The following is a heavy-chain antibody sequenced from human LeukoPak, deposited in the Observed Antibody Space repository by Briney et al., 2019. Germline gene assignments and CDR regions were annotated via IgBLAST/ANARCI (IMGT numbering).Heavy chain of an antibody. V-gene: IGHV4-34*01. D-gene: IGHD3-9*01. CDR1: GESFDGFY. Sequence: PSETLSLTCAVYGESFDGFYWNWIRQSPGKGLEWIGEINYSGVSDYNPALKSRVAISADSSKRRFSLDLTSVTAADTAVYYCAIRLATSRLATATTWFDPWGQGTLVSVSS. CDR2: INYSGVS. J-gene: IGHJ5*02. CDR3: AIRLATSRLATATTWFDP.